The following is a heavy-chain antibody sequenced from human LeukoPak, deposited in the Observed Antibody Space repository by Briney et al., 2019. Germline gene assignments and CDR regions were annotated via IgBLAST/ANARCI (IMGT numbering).Heavy chain of an antibody. D-gene: IGHD4-23*01. CDR1: GGSISNFY. J-gene: IGHJ4*02. CDR3: ARSHSAYGGFFDY. Sequence: KPSETLSLTCTVSGGSISNFYWSWIRQPPGKGLEWIGYIFYSGSTNYNPSLKSRVTISVDTSKNQFSLKLTSLTAADTALYYCARSHSAYGGFFDYWGQGTLVSVSS. V-gene: IGHV4-59*08. CDR2: IFYSGST.